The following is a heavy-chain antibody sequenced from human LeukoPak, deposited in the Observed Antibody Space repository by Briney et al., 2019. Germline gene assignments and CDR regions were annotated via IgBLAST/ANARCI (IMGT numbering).Heavy chain of an antibody. Sequence: PGGSLRLSCAASGFTFSGSALHWVRQASGKGLEWVGRIRSTANGYATAYAASVKGRFTISRDDSKNTAYLQMDSLRVEDTAVFYCAKGGARLHSYYLDYWGQGTLVTVSS. CDR1: GFTFSGSA. V-gene: IGHV3-73*01. J-gene: IGHJ4*02. CDR2: IRSTANGYAT. D-gene: IGHD3-16*01. CDR3: AKGGARLHSYYLDY.